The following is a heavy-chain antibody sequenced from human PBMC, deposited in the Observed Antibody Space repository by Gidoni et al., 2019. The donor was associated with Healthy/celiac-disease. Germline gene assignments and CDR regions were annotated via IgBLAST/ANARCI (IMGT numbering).Heavy chain of an antibody. CDR2: IDYSGST. J-gene: IGHJ6*02. Sequence: QVQLQESGPGLEKPSEPLSLTCTVSGGSIRSYYWSWIRPPPGKGLELIGYIDYSGSTNYNPSLNSRVTISVDTSKNQFSLKLSSVTAADTAVYYCARSYYSSAYYYYGMDVWGQGTTVTVSS. CDR3: ARSYYSSAYYYYGMDV. D-gene: IGHD6-25*01. CDR1: GGSIRSYY. V-gene: IGHV4-59*01.